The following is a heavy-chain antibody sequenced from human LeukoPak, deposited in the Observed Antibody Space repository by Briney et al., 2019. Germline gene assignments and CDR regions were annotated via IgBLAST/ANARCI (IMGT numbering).Heavy chain of an antibody. V-gene: IGHV3-48*03. CDR1: GFTFSSYE. Sequence: PGGSLRLSCAASGFTFSSYEMNWVRQAPGKGLQWISYIRSGGTTIYYADSVKGRFTISRDDAENSLYLPMNSLRAEDTAVYYCARDKGSDGIDFWGQGTLVTVSS. D-gene: IGHD1-26*01. CDR2: IRSGGTTI. J-gene: IGHJ4*02. CDR3: ARDKGSDGIDF.